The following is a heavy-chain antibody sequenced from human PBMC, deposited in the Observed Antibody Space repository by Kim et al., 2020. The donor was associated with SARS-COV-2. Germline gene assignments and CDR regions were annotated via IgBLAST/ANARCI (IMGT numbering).Heavy chain of an antibody. D-gene: IGHD3-10*01. CDR3: TPNYGSGSYGMDV. V-gene: IGHV3-73*01. Sequence: YAASVQGRFTISRDDSKNTAYLQMNSLKTEDTAVYYCTPNYGSGSYGMDVWGQGTTVTVSS. J-gene: IGHJ6*02.